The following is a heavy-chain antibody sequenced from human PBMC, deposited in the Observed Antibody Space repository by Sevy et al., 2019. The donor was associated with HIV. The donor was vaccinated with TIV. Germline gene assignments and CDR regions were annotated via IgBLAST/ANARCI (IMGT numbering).Heavy chain of an antibody. CDR2: ISGRSSYI. V-gene: IGHV3-21*04. Sequence: GGSLRLSCAASGFTFSDYYMNWVRQAPGKGLEWVSSISGRSSYIHYADSVRGRFTISRDNAKNSLYLQMNSLRAEDTAVYYCARDCSSTTCLWGLDVWGQGTTVTVSS. CDR1: GFTFSDYY. CDR3: ARDCSSTTCLWGLDV. J-gene: IGHJ6*02. D-gene: IGHD2-2*01.